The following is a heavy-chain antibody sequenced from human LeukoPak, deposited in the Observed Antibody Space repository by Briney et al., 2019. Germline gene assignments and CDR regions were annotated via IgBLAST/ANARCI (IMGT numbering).Heavy chain of an antibody. CDR2: IRYDESKE. Sequence: GGSLRLSCAASGVTFSSYGWHWVRQAPGKGLEWVAFIRYDESKEYYADSVKGRFTISRGNSKNTLYLQMSSLRVEDTAVYHCVKDYLVEAQRVYYFDYWGQGSLVTVSS. CDR1: GVTFSSYG. CDR3: VKDYLVEAQRVYYFDY. D-gene: IGHD1-26*01. V-gene: IGHV3-30*02. J-gene: IGHJ4*02.